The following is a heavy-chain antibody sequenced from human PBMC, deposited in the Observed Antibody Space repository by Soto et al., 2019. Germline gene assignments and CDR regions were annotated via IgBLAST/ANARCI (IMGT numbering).Heavy chain of an antibody. CDR3: ARGYMVGIVATYAFDI. CDR1: GGPISSGVYY. D-gene: IGHD5-12*01. V-gene: IGHV4-31*03. Sequence: SETLSLTCTVSGGPISSGVYYLSWIRQHPGKGLEWIGYIYYTASTYYNPYLKSRVTISVDASKNQFSLKLSSVTAADTAVYYCARGYMVGIVATYAFDICGQGTMVAF. CDR2: IYYTAST. J-gene: IGHJ3*02.